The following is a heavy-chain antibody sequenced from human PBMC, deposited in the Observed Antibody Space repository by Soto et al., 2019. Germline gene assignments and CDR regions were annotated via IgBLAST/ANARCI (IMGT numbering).Heavy chain of an antibody. CDR1: GFTFSSYG. D-gene: IGHD5-18*01. V-gene: IGHV3-33*01. J-gene: IGHJ6*02. CDR3: ARDMSDGIQLWLYYYGMDV. Sequence: GGSLRLSCAASGFTFSSYGMHWVRQAPGKGLEWVAVIWYDGSNKYYADSVKGRFTISRDNSKNTLYLQMNSLRAEDTAVYYCARDMSDGIQLWLYYYGMDVWGQGTTVTVSS. CDR2: IWYDGSNK.